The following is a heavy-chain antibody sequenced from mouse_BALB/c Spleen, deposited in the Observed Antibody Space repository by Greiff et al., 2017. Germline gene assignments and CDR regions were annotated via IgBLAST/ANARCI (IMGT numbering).Heavy chain of an antibody. CDR3: TRDSTTGTRGDYCDY. Sequence: EVQLVESGGGLVKPGGSLKLSCAASGFTFSSYTMSWVRQTPEKRLEWVATISSGGSYTYYPDSVKGRFTISRDNAKNTLYLQMSSLKSEDTAMYYCTRDSTTGTRGDYCDYWGQGTTLTVSS. CDR2: ISSGGSYT. CDR1: GFTFSSYT. V-gene: IGHV5-6-4*01. D-gene: IGHD4-1*01. J-gene: IGHJ2*01.